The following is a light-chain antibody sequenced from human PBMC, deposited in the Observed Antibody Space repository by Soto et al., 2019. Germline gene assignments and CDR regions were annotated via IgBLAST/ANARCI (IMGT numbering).Light chain of an antibody. CDR2: EAS. CDR3: QQRSYWLWT. J-gene: IGKJ1*01. Sequence: EIVLTQSPATLSLPPGERATLSCRASRSGSSYLAWYQQKAGQAPRLLIYEASNRATGIPARFSGSESGTDFTLTISSLKPDDFAVYYCQQRSYWLWTFGQGTKVEIK. CDR1: RSGSSY. V-gene: IGKV3-11*01.